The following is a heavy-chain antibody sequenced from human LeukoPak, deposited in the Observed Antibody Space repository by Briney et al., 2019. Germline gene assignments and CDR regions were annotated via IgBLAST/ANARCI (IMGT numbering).Heavy chain of an antibody. CDR2: ISAYNGNT. J-gene: IGHJ5*02. Sequence: ASVKVSCKASGYTFTNYGIHWVRQAPGQGLEWMGWISAYNGNTNYAQKLQGRVTMTTDTSTSTAYMELRSLRSDDTAVYYCARSIVVVPAAIQFWFDPWGQGTLVTVSS. V-gene: IGHV1-18*01. CDR1: GYTFTNYG. CDR3: ARSIVVVPAAIQFWFDP. D-gene: IGHD2-2*01.